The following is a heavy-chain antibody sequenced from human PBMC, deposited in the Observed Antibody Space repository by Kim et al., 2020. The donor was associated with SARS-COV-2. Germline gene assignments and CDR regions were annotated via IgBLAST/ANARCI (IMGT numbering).Heavy chain of an antibody. CDR3: AVVVVATHWYFDL. V-gene: IGHV1-3*01. CDR2: INAGNGNT. CDR1: GYTFTSYA. D-gene: IGHD1-26*01. Sequence: ASVKVSCKASGYTFTSYAMHWVRQAPGQRLEWMGWINAGNGNTKYSQKFQGRVTITWDTSASTAYMELSSLRSEDTAVYYCAVVVVATHWYFDLWGRGTLVTVSS. J-gene: IGHJ2*01.